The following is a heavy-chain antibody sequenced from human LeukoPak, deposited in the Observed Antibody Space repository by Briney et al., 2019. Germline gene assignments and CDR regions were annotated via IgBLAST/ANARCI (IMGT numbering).Heavy chain of an antibody. CDR1: GYTFTGHA. Sequence: ASVKVSCMASGYTFTGHAMNWVRQAPGQGLXXXGYINTKTGNPXXXXXXXGRFVFSLXTSVSTAYRQISSLKPGDTAVYYCAKGGWVTIAGMDYWGQGTLVTVSS. V-gene: IGHV7-4-1*02. CDR3: AKGGWVTIAGMDY. CDR2: INTKTGNP. D-gene: IGHD6-13*01. J-gene: IGHJ4*02.